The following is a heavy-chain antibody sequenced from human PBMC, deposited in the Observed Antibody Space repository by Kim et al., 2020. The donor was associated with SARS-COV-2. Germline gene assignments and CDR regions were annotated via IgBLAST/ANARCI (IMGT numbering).Heavy chain of an antibody. V-gene: IGHV3-23*01. Sequence: GGSLRLSCAASGFTFSSYAMSWVRQAPGKGLEWVSAISGSGGSTYYADSVKGRFTISRDNSKNTLYLQMNSLRAEDTAVYYCAKPMVRGVIITGFDYWGQGTLVTVSS. CDR1: GFTFSSYA. J-gene: IGHJ4*02. CDR3: AKPMVRGVIITGFDY. D-gene: IGHD3-10*01. CDR2: ISGSGGST.